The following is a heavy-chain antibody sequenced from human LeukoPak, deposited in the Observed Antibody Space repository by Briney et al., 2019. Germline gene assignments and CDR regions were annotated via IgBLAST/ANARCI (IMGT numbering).Heavy chain of an antibody. J-gene: IGHJ3*02. CDR1: GFTFSFYD. CDR2: IGTVGDT. CDR3: TRDLREGTTPDASDI. Sequence: HPGGSLRLSCAASGFTFSFYDMHWVRQATGKSLEWVSGIGTVGDTYYADSVKGRFTISRENAKNSLSLQMDSLRAGDTAVYYCTRDLREGTTPDASDIWGQGTMVTVSS. V-gene: IGHV3-13*01. D-gene: IGHD1-7*01.